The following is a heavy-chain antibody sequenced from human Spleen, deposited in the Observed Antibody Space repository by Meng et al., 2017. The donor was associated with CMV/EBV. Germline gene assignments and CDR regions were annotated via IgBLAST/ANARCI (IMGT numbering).Heavy chain of an antibody. CDR2: ISWNSGSI. J-gene: IGHJ4*02. CDR1: GFPFDDYA. CDR3: AKGHYYGSGSYCDY. Sequence: SLKISCAASGFPFDDYAMHWVRQGPGKGLEWVSGISWNSGSIAYGDSVKGRFTISRDNAKNSLYLQMNSLRAEDTALYYCAKGHYYGSGSYCDYWGQGTLVTVSS. D-gene: IGHD3-10*01. V-gene: IGHV3-9*01.